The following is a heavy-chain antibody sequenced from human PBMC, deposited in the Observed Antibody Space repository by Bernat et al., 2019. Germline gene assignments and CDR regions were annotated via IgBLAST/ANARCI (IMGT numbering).Heavy chain of an antibody. Sequence: ELQLVESGGGLVQPGGSMILSCATSGFTFSIYNMTWFRQPPGKGLEWVAYISERNIYYPDSVKGRFIISRDDAKDSLYLQMSSLRVEDTAVYYCARDPPGSGAFDFWGQGTMVTVSS. CDR3: ARDPPGSGAFDF. CDR1: GFTFSIYN. V-gene: IGHV3-48*03. CDR2: ISERNI. J-gene: IGHJ3*01. D-gene: IGHD3-10*01.